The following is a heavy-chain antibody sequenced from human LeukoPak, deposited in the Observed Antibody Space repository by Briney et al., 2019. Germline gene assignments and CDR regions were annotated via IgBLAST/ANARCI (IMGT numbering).Heavy chain of an antibody. Sequence: ASVKVSCKASGYTFTGYYMHWVRQAPGQGLEWMGWINPNSGGTNYAQKFQGWVTMTRDTSISTAYMELSRLRSDDTAVYYCAREGPIVGAAYFDYWGQGTLVTVFS. CDR1: GYTFTGYY. CDR2: INPNSGGT. J-gene: IGHJ4*02. CDR3: AREGPIVGAAYFDY. D-gene: IGHD1-26*01. V-gene: IGHV1-2*04.